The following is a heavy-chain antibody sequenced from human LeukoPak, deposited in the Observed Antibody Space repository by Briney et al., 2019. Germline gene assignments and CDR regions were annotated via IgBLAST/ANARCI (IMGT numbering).Heavy chain of an antibody. Sequence: GGSLRLSCGASGFTFSTYAMTWVRQAPGKGLEWVSSISSSGDYIYYAASEKGRFTISRDNAKHSLYLQMNSLRAEDTAVYYCAKGDGDIVLMMYAIVPYFDYWGQGTLVTVSS. V-gene: IGHV3-21*04. D-gene: IGHD2-8*01. CDR2: ISSSGDYI. J-gene: IGHJ4*02. CDR3: AKGDGDIVLMMYAIVPYFDY. CDR1: GFTFSTYA.